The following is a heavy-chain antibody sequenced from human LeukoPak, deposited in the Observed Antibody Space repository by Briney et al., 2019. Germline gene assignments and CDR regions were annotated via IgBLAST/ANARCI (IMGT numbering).Heavy chain of an antibody. V-gene: IGHV1-69*01. D-gene: IGHD3-10*01. Sequence: GSSVKVSCKASGGTFSSYAISWVRQAPGQGLEWMGGIIPIFGTANYAQKFQGRVTITADESTSTAYMELSSLRSEDTAVYYCTYYYGSGSYWSYYYYMDVWGKGTTVTVSS. J-gene: IGHJ6*03. CDR1: GGTFSSYA. CDR3: TYYYGSGSYWSYYYYMDV. CDR2: IIPIFGTA.